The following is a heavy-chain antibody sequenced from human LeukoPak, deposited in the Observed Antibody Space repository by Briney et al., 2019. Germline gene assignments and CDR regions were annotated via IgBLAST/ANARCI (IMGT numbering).Heavy chain of an antibody. J-gene: IGHJ4*02. V-gene: IGHV3-23*01. CDR2: ITSSSGTT. CDR3: AKGKTGAGTGGHNFDY. D-gene: IGHD6-19*01. CDR1: GFTFSSYA. Sequence: QPGGSLRLSCAASGFTFSSYAMSWVRQAPGKGLEWVSAITSSSGTTYYADSVKGRFTISRDNSKDTLYLQMNSLGVEDTAIYYCAKGKTGAGTGGHNFDYWGQGTLVTISS.